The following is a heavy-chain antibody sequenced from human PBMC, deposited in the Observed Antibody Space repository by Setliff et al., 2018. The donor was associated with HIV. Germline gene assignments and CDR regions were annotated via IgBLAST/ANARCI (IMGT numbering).Heavy chain of an antibody. J-gene: IGHJ4*02. CDR3: ARGQTSVTLQFDH. V-gene: IGHV3-7*01. CDR2: INQDGSEK. CDR1: GFTFSSHW. D-gene: IGHD4-17*01. Sequence: PGGSLRLSCAASGFTFSSHWMVWVRQAPGKGLEWVANINQDGSEKNYVDSVKGRFTISRDNAKKSLFLQMNSLRAEDTAVYYCARGQTSVTLQFDHWGQGTLVTVSS.